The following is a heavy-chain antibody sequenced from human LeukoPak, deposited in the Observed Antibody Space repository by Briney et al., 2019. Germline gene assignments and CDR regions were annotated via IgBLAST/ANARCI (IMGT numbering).Heavy chain of an antibody. Sequence: GGSLRLSCAASGFSFNNYAMHWVRQAPGKGLEWVSHISWNSGTIDYADSVKGRFTISRGNSKNTLYLQMNSLRAEDTAVYYCARGFRLLWFPGGDWFDPWGQGTLVTVSS. J-gene: IGHJ5*02. CDR3: ARGFRLLWFPGGDWFDP. CDR2: ISWNSGTI. D-gene: IGHD3-10*01. CDR1: GFSFNNYA. V-gene: IGHV3-9*01.